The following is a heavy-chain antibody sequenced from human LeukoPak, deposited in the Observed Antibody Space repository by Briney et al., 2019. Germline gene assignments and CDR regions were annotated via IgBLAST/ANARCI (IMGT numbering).Heavy chain of an antibody. D-gene: IGHD3-22*01. CDR3: ARDGFTMIVVGWYFDL. CDR1: GFTFSSYG. V-gene: IGHV3-33*01. J-gene: IGHJ2*01. Sequence: GGSLRLSCTASGFTFSSYGMHWVRQAPGKGLEWVAVIWYDGSNKDYADSVKGRFTISRDNSKNTLYLQMNSLRAEDTAVYYCARDGFTMIVVGWYFDLWGRGTLATVSS. CDR2: IWYDGSNK.